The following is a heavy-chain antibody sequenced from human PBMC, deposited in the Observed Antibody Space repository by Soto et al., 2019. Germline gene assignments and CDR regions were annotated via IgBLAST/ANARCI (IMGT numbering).Heavy chain of an antibody. V-gene: IGHV3-30-3*01. Sequence: QVQLVESGGGVVQPGRSLRLSCAASGFTFSSYAMHWVRQAPGKGLEWVAVISYDGSNKYYADSVKGRFTISRDNSKNTLYLQMNILRAEDTAVYYCARAQLSFGWFDPWGQGSLVTVSS. D-gene: IGHD3-16*01. J-gene: IGHJ5*02. CDR1: GFTFSSYA. CDR3: ARAQLSFGWFDP. CDR2: ISYDGSNK.